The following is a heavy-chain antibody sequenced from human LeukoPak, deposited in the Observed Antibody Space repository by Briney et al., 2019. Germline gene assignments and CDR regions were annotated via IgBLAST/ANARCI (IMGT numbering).Heavy chain of an antibody. CDR2: ISSSGTSI. CDR1: GFTFSSYD. J-gene: IGHJ4*02. Sequence: GGSLRLSCAASGFTFSSYDMTWVRQAPGKGLEWVSYISSSGTSIQYADSVKGRFTLSRDNAKNSLNLQMNSLRVEGTAVYYCARGNSRDGYNFWGQGTLVTVSS. V-gene: IGHV3-48*03. CDR3: ARGNSRDGYNF. D-gene: IGHD5-24*01.